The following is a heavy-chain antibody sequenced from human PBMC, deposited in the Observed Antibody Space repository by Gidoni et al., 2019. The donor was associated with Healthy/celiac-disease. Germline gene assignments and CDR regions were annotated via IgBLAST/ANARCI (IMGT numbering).Heavy chain of an antibody. J-gene: IGHJ4*02. V-gene: IGHV1-18*01. CDR3: ARDGDDYYDSSGYYSPFDY. CDR1: GYTFTSYG. Sequence: QVQLVQSGAEVKKPGASVKVSCKASGYTFTSYGIRWVRQAPGQGLEWMGWISACNGNTNYAQKLQGRVTMTTDTSTSTAYMELRSLRSDDTAVYYCARDGDDYYDSSGYYSPFDYWGQGTLVTVSS. CDR2: ISACNGNT. D-gene: IGHD3-22*01.